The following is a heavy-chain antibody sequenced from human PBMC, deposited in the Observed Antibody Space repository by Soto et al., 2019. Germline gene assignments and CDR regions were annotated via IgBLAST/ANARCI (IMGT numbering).Heavy chain of an antibody. Sequence: ASVKVSCKASGYTFTNSGISWVRQAPGQGLEWMGWISTDNGNTNYAQRLQGRVTMTTDTSTSTAYMELRSLRSDDTAVYYCARDPGGLRFLEWPPLEYGIDVWGQGNTVTLS. CDR3: ARDPGGLRFLEWPPLEYGIDV. CDR1: GYTFTNSG. J-gene: IGHJ6*02. CDR2: ISTDNGNT. D-gene: IGHD3-3*01. V-gene: IGHV1-18*01.